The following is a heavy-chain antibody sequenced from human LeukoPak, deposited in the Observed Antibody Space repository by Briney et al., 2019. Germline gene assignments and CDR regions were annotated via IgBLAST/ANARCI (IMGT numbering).Heavy chain of an antibody. V-gene: IGHV3-33*01. Sequence: PGGSLRLSCAASGFAFNTYAMHWVRQAPGQGPEWVALIWHDGSNKYYSNSVRGQFTISRDNSKNTVSLQMNNLRPEDTAVYYCAREIFGSVSYPVFWGQGTLVSVSS. CDR3: AREIFGSVSYPVF. CDR1: GFAFNTYA. CDR2: IWHDGSNK. J-gene: IGHJ4*02. D-gene: IGHD3-10*01.